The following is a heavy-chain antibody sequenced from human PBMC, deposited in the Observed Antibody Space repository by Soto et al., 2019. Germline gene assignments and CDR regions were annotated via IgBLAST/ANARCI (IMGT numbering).Heavy chain of an antibody. V-gene: IGHV3-33*01. Sequence: QVQLVESGGGVVQPGRSLRLSCAASGFTFSSYGMHWVRQAPGKGLEWVAVIWYDGSNKYYADSVKGRFTISRDNSKNTLYLQMNSLRAEDTAVYYCAREARYCSSTSCPRGSFDYWGQGTLVTVSS. J-gene: IGHJ4*02. CDR3: AREARYCSSTSCPRGSFDY. CDR1: GFTFSSYG. CDR2: IWYDGSNK. D-gene: IGHD2-2*01.